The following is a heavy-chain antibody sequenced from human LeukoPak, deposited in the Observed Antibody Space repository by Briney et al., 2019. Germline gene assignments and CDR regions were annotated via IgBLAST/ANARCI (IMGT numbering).Heavy chain of an antibody. V-gene: IGHV1-69*04. Sequence: SVKVSCKASGGTFTSYSFTWVRQAPGQGLEWMGRIIPLLDIVNYAQKFQGRVTIMADKSTSTAYMELRSLRSEDTAVYYCARDISVDNVANNYSGRNVWAQGPRSPSP. CDR1: GGTFTSYS. J-gene: IGHJ6*02. CDR2: IIPLLDIV. CDR3: ARDISVDNVANNYSGRNV. D-gene: IGHD4/OR15-4a*01.